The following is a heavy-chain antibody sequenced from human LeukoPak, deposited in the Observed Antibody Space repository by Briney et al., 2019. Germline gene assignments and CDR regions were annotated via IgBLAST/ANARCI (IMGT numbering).Heavy chain of an antibody. Sequence: SETLSLTCTVSGGSVSSGSYYWRWIRQPPGKGLEWIGNIYYSGSTNYNPSLKSRVTISVDTSKNQFSLKLSSVTAADTAVYYCARTNLGYSSSWYRLDYWGQGTLVTVSS. V-gene: IGHV4-61*01. D-gene: IGHD6-13*01. CDR2: IYYSGST. CDR1: GGSVSSGSYY. CDR3: ARTNLGYSSSWYRLDY. J-gene: IGHJ4*02.